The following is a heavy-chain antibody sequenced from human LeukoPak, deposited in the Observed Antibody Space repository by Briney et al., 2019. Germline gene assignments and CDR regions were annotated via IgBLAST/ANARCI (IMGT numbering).Heavy chain of an antibody. CDR1: GASISSYY. V-gene: IGHV4-59*01. D-gene: IGHD1-1*01. J-gene: IGHJ6*03. Sequence: KTSETLSLTCTVSGASISSYYWSWIRQPPGKGLEWIGYVDHTGSTNFNPSLNGRVSISRDTTKNLFSLRLRSVTAADTAVYFCARGRVSSSTWYSTYYYYFYMDVWGKGTTVTVSS. CDR3: ARGRVSSSTWYSTYYYYFYMDV. CDR2: VDHTGST.